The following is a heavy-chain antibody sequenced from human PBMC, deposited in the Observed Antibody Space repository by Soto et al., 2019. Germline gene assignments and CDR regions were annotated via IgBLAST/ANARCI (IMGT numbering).Heavy chain of an antibody. CDR3: VKARYSSNRGYFDY. V-gene: IGHV3-23*01. Sequence: EVQLLESGGGLVQPGGSLRLSCAASGFTFNSDAMSWVRQAPGRGLEWVSSLDGSGSHTFHADSVKGRFTISRDNSKNTAYLQMNSLRAEDTAVYYCVKARYSSNRGYFDYWGQGTVVTVSS. CDR1: GFTFNSDA. CDR2: LDGSGSHT. J-gene: IGHJ4*02. D-gene: IGHD1-1*01.